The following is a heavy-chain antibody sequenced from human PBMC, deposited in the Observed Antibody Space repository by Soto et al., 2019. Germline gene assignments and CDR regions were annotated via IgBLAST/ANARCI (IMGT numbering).Heavy chain of an antibody. CDR2: MLYTGNT. J-gene: IGHJ4*02. V-gene: IGHV4-39*01. CDR3: TRHAPYDGFDY. D-gene: IGHD3-3*01. Sequence: QVQLQESGPRLMKPSETLSLTCSVSGASIINGGYYWAWIRQSPGEGLEWIGSMLYTGNTFYKPYLRSRVSISADTSKNQFPLRLDSVTATDSAIYYFTRHAPYDGFDYWGQGTLLSVSS. CDR1: GASIINGGYY.